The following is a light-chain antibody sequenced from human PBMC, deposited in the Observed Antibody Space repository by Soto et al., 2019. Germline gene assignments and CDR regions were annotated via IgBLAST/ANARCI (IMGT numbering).Light chain of an antibody. V-gene: IGLV2-23*02. CDR3: CSYAGTSTLVV. Sequence: QSALTQPPSVSGSPGQSFTISCTGTSSEVGSYNYVSWYKQHPGKAPKLMISEVSKRPSGVPDRFSGSKSGSTASLTVSGLQAEDEADYYCCSYAGTSTLVVFGTGTQLTVL. CDR1: SSEVGSYNY. CDR2: EVS. J-gene: IGLJ1*01.